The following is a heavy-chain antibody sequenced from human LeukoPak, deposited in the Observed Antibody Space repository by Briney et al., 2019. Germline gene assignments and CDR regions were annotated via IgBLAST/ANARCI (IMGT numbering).Heavy chain of an antibody. J-gene: IGHJ3*02. CDR2: IKHDGSEI. D-gene: IGHD4-17*01. CDR3: ARGQVTSVTRLAAFDI. CDR1: GFTFSNNW. V-gene: IGHV3-7*04. Sequence: PGGSLRLSCAASGFTFSNNWMNWVRQAPGKGLEWVANIKHDGSEIYYVDSVKGRFTISRDNTKNSQYLQMNSLGAQDTAVYYCARGQVTSVTRLAAFDIWGQGTLVTVSS.